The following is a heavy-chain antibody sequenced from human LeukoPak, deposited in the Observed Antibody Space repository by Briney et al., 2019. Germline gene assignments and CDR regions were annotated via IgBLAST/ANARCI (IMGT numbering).Heavy chain of an antibody. CDR2: IYTSGST. CDR3: ARDRSAYYYDKRWFYYYMDV. D-gene: IGHD3-16*01. V-gene: IGHV4-4*07. CDR1: GGSISSYY. J-gene: IGHJ6*03. Sequence: SETLSLTCSVSGGSISSYYWSWIRQPAGKGLEWIGRIYTSGSTNYNPSLKSRVTMSVDTSKNQFSLKLSSVTAADTAVYYCARDRSAYYYDKRWFYYYMDVWGKGTTVTISS.